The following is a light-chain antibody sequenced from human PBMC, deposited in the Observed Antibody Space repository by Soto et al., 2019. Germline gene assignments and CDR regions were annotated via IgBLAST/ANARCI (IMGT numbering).Light chain of an antibody. CDR1: ESVSRNY. CDR3: QYCGTSRT. CDR2: ATS. J-gene: IGKJ1*01. V-gene: IGKV3-20*01. Sequence: IAFTQSPGTLSLSPGEXATLSCRASESVSRNYIAWYQQKPGQAPRLLIFATSNTATGIPDRFGGGGAETVFTLTISGLEPEDSAVYYCQYCGTSRTFGQGTKVDI.